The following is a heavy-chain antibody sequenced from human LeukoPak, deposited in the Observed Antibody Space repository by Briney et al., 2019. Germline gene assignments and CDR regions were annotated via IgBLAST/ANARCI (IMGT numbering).Heavy chain of an antibody. D-gene: IGHD3-10*01. CDR3: AHKGRGSGSYTM. CDR1: GFSLSTTGVG. CDR2: IYWNNDK. V-gene: IGHV2-5*01. Sequence: VSGPTLVKPTQTLTLTCSFSGFSLSTTGVGVAWIRQPPGKALEWLAVIYWNNDKGYSPSLKSRLTITKDTSRKQVVLTMTNMDPVDTATYYCAHKGRGSGSYTMWGQGTLVTVSS. J-gene: IGHJ4*02.